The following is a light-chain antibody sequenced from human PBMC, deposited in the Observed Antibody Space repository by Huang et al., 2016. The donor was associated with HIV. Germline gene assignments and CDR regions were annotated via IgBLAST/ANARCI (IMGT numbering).Light chain of an antibody. V-gene: IGKV1-5*03. J-gene: IGKJ2*01. CDR3: QQYNSYSPYT. CDR1: QSISSW. CDR2: EAS. Sequence: DIQMTQSPSTLSASVGDRVTITCQARQSISSWLAWYQQKPGKAPKHLIYEASSLESGVPSRFSGSESGTEFTLTINSLQPDDFATYYCQQYNSYSPYTFGQGTKLEIK.